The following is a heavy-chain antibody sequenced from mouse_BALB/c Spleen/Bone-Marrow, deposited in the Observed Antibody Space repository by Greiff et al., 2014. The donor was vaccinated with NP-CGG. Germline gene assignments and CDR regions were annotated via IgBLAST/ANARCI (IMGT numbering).Heavy chain of an antibody. CDR1: GYTFTSYM. CDR3: VRSKDWYFDV. Sequence: VQLQQSGPELVKPGASVKMSCKASGYTFTSYMMHWVKQKPGQGLEWVGYVNPYSDGTYYTEDFKGKATLTSDKSSSTVYMELSSLTSEDSAVFYCVRSKDWYFDVWGAGTTVTVSS. V-gene: IGHV1-14*01. CDR2: VNPYSDGT. J-gene: IGHJ1*01.